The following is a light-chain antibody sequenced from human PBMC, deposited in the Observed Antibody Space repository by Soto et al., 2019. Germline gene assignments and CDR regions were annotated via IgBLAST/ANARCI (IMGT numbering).Light chain of an antibody. J-gene: IGKJ1*01. CDR1: QSISSY. CDR3: QQSYSTPRK. Sequence: DIQMTQSPSSLSASVGDRVTITCRASQSISSYLNWYQQKPGKAPKLLIYAASSLQSGVPSRFSGSGSGTDFTLTISSLQPEDVATYYCQQSYSTPRKFGQGTKV. V-gene: IGKV1-39*01. CDR2: AAS.